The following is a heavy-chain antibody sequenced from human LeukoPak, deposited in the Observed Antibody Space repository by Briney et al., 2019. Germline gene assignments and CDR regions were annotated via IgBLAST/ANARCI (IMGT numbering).Heavy chain of an antibody. CDR1: GGSISSYY. J-gene: IGHJ4*02. CDR2: IYYSGST. V-gene: IGHV4-59*01. CDR3: AGSEAYYFDY. Sequence: SETLSLTYTVSGGSISSYYWSWIRQPPGKGLEWVGYIYYSGSTNYNPSLKSRVTISVDTSKNQFSLKLSSVTAADTAVYYCAGSEAYYFDYWGQGTLVTVSS.